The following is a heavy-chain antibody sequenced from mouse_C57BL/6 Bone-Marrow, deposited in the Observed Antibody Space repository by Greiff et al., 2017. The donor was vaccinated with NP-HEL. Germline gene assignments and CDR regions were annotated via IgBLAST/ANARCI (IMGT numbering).Heavy chain of an antibody. CDR1: GYTFTSYG. V-gene: IGHV1-81*01. Sequence: VQLQQSGAELARPGASVKLSCKASGYTFTSYGISWVKQRTGQGLEWIGEIYPRSGNTYYNEKFKGKATLTADKSSSTAYMELRSLTSEDSAVYFCARLRGYLRAWFAYWGQGTLVTVSA. CDR3: ARLRGYLRAWFAY. D-gene: IGHD5-1*01. J-gene: IGHJ3*01. CDR2: IYPRSGNT.